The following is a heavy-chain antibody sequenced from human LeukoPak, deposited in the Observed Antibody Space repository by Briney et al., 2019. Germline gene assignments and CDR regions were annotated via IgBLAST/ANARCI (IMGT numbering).Heavy chain of an antibody. V-gene: IGHV4-59*01. CDR2: IYYSGST. CDR3: ARGRRRYNWFDP. Sequence: SETLSLTCTVSGGSISSYYWSWIRQPPGKGLEWIGYIYYSGSTNYNPSLKSRVTISVDTSKNQFSLKLSSVTAADTAVYYCARGRRRYNWFDPWGQGTLVTVSS. J-gene: IGHJ5*02. CDR1: GGSISSYY.